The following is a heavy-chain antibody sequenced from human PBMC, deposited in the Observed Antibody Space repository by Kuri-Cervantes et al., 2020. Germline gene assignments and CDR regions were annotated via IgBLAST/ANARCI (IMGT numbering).Heavy chain of an antibody. CDR2: IYYSGST. CDR1: GGSISSSSYY. CDR3: ARARGNYYFDY. Sequence: SETLSFTCTVSGGSISSSSYYWGWIRQPPGKGLEWIGSIYYSGSTYYNPSLKSRVTISVDTSKNQFSLKLSSVTAADTAVYYCARARGNYYFDYWGQGTLVTVSS. D-gene: IGHD4-23*01. V-gene: IGHV4-39*07. J-gene: IGHJ4*02.